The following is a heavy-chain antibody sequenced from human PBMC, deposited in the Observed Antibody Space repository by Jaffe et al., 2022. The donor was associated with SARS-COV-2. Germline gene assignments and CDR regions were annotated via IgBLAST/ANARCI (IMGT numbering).Heavy chain of an antibody. J-gene: IGHJ4*02. CDR3: ARATIFGVVTYYFDY. D-gene: IGHD3-3*01. V-gene: IGHV4-59*01. CDR2: IYYSGST. Sequence: QVQLQESGPGLVKPSETLSLTCTVSGGSISSYYWSWIRQPPGKGLEWIGYIYYSGSTNYNPSLKSRVTISVDTSKNQFSLKLSSVTAADTAVYYCARATIFGVVTYYFDYWGQGTLVTVSS. CDR1: GGSISSYY.